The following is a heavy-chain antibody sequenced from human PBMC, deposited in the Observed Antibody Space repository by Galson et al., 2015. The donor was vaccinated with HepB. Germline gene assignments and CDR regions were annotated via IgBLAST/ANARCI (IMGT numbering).Heavy chain of an antibody. J-gene: IGHJ1*01. CDR2: ISYDGSNK. D-gene: IGHD2-2*01. CDR1: GLTFSSYG. Sequence: SLRLSCAASGLTFSSYGMHWVRQAPGKGLEWVAVISYDGSNKYYADSVKGRFTISRDNSKNTLYLQMNSLRAEDTAVYYCAKEGCSSTSCYHAEYFQHWGQGTLVTVSS. CDR3: AKEGCSSTSCYHAEYFQH. V-gene: IGHV3-30*18.